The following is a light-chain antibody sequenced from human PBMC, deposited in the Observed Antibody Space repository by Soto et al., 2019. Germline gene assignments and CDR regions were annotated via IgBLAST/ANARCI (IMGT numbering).Light chain of an antibody. CDR2: GAS. J-gene: IGKJ2*01. CDR3: QQYNNWPQT. V-gene: IGKV3-15*01. CDR1: QSVSSN. Sequence: EIVMTQSPATLSVSPGERATLSCRASQSVSSNLAWYQQKPGQAPRLLIYGASTRATGIPARFSGSGSGTEFTLTISSLQSEDLAVYHCQQYNNWPQTFGQGTKLEIK.